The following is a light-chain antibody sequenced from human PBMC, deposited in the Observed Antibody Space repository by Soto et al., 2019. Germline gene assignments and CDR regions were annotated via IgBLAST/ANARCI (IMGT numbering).Light chain of an antibody. J-gene: IGLJ3*02. CDR2: EGN. CDR1: SSNVGSYNL. V-gene: IGLV2-23*01. Sequence: QSVLTQPASVSGSPGQSITISCTGTSSNVGSYNLVSWYQQHPGKAPKLIIYEGNKRPSGVSNRFSGSKSGNTASLTISGLQAEDEANYYCCSYAGSGPVFGGGTKLTVL. CDR3: CSYAGSGPV.